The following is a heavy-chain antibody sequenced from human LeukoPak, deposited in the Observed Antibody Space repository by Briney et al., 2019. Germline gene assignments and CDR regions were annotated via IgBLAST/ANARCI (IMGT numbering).Heavy chain of an antibody. CDR3: AREQRWLQFGWFDP. Sequence: GSIYYSGSTYYNPSLKSRVTISVDTSKNQFYLKLSSVTAADTAVYYCAREQRWLQFGWFDPWGQGTLVTVSS. V-gene: IGHV4-39*07. D-gene: IGHD5-24*01. J-gene: IGHJ5*02. CDR2: IYYSGST.